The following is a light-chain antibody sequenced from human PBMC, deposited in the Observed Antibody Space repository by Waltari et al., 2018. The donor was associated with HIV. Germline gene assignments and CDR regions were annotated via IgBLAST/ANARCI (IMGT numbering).Light chain of an antibody. Sequence: QSALTQPASVSGSPGQAIPISCTGSRRDVGTSDYISWYQQHPGTAPKLIISDVTERPLGISNRFSGAKSGTTASLTSSGLQAEDEAEYFCCSFAGSNCVFGSGTKVTVL. CDR1: RRDVGTSDY. V-gene: IGLV2-23*02. CDR3: CSFAGSNCV. CDR2: DVT. J-gene: IGLJ1*01.